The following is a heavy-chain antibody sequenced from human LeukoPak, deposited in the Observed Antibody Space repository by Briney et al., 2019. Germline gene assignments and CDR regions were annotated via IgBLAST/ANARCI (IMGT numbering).Heavy chain of an antibody. J-gene: IGHJ4*02. V-gene: IGHV5-51*01. CDR2: IYPGDSDT. D-gene: IGHD4-23*01. CDR1: GYSLTSYW. CDR3: ARRSYGGNKPYFDY. Sequence: GQSLKISCKGSGYSLTSYWIAWVRQMPGKGLEWMGIIYPGDSDTRYSPSFQGQVTISADKSISTACLQWSSLKASDTAMYYCARRSYGGNKPYFDYWGQGTLVTVSS.